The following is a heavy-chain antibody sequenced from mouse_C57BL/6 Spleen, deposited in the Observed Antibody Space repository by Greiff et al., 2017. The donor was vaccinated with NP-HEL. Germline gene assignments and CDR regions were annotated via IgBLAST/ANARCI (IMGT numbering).Heavy chain of an antibody. CDR3: AFITTVVAPLDYYAMDY. J-gene: IGHJ4*01. D-gene: IGHD1-1*01. V-gene: IGHV14-2*01. CDR1: GFNIKDYY. Sequence: VQLQQSGAELVKPGASVKLSCTASGFNIKDYYMHWVKQRTEQGLEWIGRIDPEDGETKYAPKFQGKATITADTSSNTAYLQLSSLTSEDTAVYYCAFITTVVAPLDYYAMDYWGQGTSVTVSS. CDR2: IDPEDGET.